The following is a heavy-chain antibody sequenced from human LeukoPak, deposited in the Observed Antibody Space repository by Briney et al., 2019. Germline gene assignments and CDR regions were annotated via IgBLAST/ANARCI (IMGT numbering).Heavy chain of an antibody. J-gene: IGHJ6*02. CDR1: GGFISSYY. CDR3: ARGGDFWSGYYTSYYYYGMDV. D-gene: IGHD3-3*01. V-gene: IGHV4-59*01. Sequence: SETLSLTCTVSGGFISSYYWSWIRRPPGKGLEWIGYIYYSGSTNYNPSLKSRVTISVDTSKNQFSLKLSSVTAADTAVYYCARGGDFWSGYYTSYYYYGMDVWGQGTTVTVSS. CDR2: IYYSGST.